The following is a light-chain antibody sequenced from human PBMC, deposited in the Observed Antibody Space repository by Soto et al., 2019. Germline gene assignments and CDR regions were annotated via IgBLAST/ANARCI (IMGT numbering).Light chain of an antibody. CDR2: DAS. Sequence: EIVLTQSPATLSLSPGERATLSCRASQSVRSYLAWYQQKPGQAPRLLIYDASNRATGIPARFSGSGSGTDFTLTISSLEPEDFAVDYCQQRSNWPVTFGPGTKVDIK. J-gene: IGKJ3*01. CDR3: QQRSNWPVT. V-gene: IGKV3-11*01. CDR1: QSVRSY.